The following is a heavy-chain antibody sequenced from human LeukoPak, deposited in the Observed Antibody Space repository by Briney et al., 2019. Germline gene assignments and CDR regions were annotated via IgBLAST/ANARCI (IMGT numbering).Heavy chain of an antibody. CDR1: GFTFSSYG. J-gene: IGHJ6*04. V-gene: IGHV3-23*01. D-gene: IGHD3-10*02. CDR3: AELGITMIGGV. Sequence: GGSLRLSCAASGFTFSSYGMNWVRQAPGKGLEWVSAISGSGGSTYYADSVKGRFTISRGNSKNTLYLQMNSLRAEDTAVYYCAELGITMIGGVWGKGTTVTISS. CDR2: ISGSGGST.